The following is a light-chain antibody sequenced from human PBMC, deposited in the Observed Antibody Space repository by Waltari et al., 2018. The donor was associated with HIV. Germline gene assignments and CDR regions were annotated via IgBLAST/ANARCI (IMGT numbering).Light chain of an antibody. CDR3: QQYNNWPWT. Sequence: EVVMTQSPATLSVSPGERATISCRASQNIANNLTWNQQKPGQPPRLLIYGASTRATGIPARFSGSGSGTEFTLTISSLQSEDFAVYYCQQYNNWPWTFGQGTKVEIK. CDR1: QNIANN. V-gene: IGKV3-15*01. CDR2: GAS. J-gene: IGKJ1*01.